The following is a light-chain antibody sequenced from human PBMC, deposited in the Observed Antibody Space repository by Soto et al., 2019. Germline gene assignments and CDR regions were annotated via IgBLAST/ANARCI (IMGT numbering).Light chain of an antibody. Sequence: EIVLTQSPATLSVSPGERATLSCRTSQSVGSNLAWYQQKPGQAPRLLLYGAFIRAPGFPVTFRGTGSGSEFTLTISSLQSEDGALYYCQQYAKWPYTFGQGTNLEIK. CDR2: GAF. J-gene: IGKJ2*01. V-gene: IGKV3-15*01. CDR1: QSVGSN. CDR3: QQYAKWPYT.